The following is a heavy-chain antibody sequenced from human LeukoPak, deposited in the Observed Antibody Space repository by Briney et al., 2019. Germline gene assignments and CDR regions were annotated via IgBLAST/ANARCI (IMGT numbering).Heavy chain of an antibody. V-gene: IGHV1-24*01. D-gene: IGHD5-12*01. CDR3: ATRVQVATIELGAFDI. Sequence: ASVKVSCKVSGYTLTELPMHWVRQAPGKGLEWMGGFDPEDGETIYAQKFQGRVTMTEDTSTDTAYMELSSLRSEDTAVYYCATRVQVATIELGAFDIWGQGTMVTVSS. CDR1: GYTLTELP. CDR2: FDPEDGET. J-gene: IGHJ3*02.